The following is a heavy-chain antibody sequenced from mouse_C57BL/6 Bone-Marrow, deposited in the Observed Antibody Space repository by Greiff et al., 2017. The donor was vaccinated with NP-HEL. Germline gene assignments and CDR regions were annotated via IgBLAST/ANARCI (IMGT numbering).Heavy chain of an antibody. D-gene: IGHD1-1*01. Sequence: QVQLQQSGPELVKPGASVKLSCKASGYTFTSYDINWVKQRPGQGLEWIGWIYPRDGSTKYNEKFKGKATLTVDKSSSTAYMELRSLTSEDSAVYYCARWSITTVVATRYFDVWGTGTTVTVSS. V-gene: IGHV1-85*01. CDR3: ARWSITTVVATRYFDV. CDR1: GYTFTSYD. CDR2: IYPRDGST. J-gene: IGHJ1*03.